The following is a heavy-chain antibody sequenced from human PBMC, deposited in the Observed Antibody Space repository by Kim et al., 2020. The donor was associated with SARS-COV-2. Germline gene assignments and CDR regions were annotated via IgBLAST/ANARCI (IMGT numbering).Heavy chain of an antibody. V-gene: IGHV3-66*01. J-gene: IGHJ6*02. Sequence: GGSLRLSCAASGFTVSSNYMSWVRQAPGKGLEWVSVIYSGGSTYYADSVKGRFTISRDNSKNTLYLQMNSLRAEDTAVYYCARGGSITIFGGNYYGMDVWGQGTTVTVSS. D-gene: IGHD3-3*01. CDR2: IYSGGST. CDR3: ARGGSITIFGGNYYGMDV. CDR1: GFTVSSNY.